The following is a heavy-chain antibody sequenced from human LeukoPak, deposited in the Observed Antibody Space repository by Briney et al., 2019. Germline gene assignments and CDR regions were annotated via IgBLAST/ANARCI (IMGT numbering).Heavy chain of an antibody. CDR1: GGSISSYY. V-gene: IGHV4-59*01. D-gene: IGHD1-1*01. J-gene: IGHJ2*01. CDR2: IYYSGST. Sequence: SETLSLTCTVSGGSISSYYWNWIRQPPGKGLESIGYIYYSGSTNYNPSLKSRVTISVDTSKNQFSLKLSSVTAADTAVYYCARGMTTSGLGVWYFDLWGRGTLVTVSS. CDR3: ARGMTTSGLGVWYFDL.